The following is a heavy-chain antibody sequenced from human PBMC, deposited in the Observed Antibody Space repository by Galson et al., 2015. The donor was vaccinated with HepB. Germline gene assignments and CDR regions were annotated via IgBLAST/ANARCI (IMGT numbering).Heavy chain of an antibody. Sequence: SLRLSCAASGFTFSSYGMHWVRQAPGKGLEWVAVIWSGENYKYYADSVKGRFTISRDNSKNTLYLQVNSLRAEDTAVYYCARGGYSSAWYHDYWGQGSLVTVSS. D-gene: IGHD6-19*01. V-gene: IGHV3-33*01. CDR3: ARGGYSSAWYHDY. CDR2: IWSGENYK. J-gene: IGHJ4*02. CDR1: GFTFSSYG.